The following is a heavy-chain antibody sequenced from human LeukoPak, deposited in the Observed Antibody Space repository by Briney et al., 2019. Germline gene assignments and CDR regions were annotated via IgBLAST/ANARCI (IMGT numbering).Heavy chain of an antibody. V-gene: IGHV3-23*01. CDR1: GFPFSSYA. CDR3: AKDRFVARDYYYYGMDV. J-gene: IGHJ6*02. Sequence: GGSLRLSCAASGFPFSSYAMSWVRPAPGKGLEWVSAISGSGGSTYYADSVKGRFTISRDNSKNTLYLQMNSLRAEDTAVYYCAKDRFVARDYYYYGMDVWGQGTTVTVSS. CDR2: ISGSGGST. D-gene: IGHD3-10*01.